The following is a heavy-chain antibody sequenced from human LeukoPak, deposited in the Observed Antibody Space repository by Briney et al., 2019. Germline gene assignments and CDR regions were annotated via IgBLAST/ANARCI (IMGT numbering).Heavy chain of an antibody. V-gene: IGHV4-61*02. J-gene: IGHJ2*01. D-gene: IGHD3-16*01. CDR1: GGSISSGSYY. CDR2: IYTSGST. CDR3: ARGGGSDWYFDL. Sequence: QPSQTLSLTCTVSGGSISSGSYYWSWIRQPAGKGLEWIGRIYTSGSTNCNPSLKSRVTISVDTSKNQFSLKLSSVTAADTAVYYCARGGGSDWYFDLWGRGTLVTVSS.